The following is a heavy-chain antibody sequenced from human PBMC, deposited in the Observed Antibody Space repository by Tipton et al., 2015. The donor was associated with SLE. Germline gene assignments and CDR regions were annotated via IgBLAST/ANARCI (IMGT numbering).Heavy chain of an antibody. CDR3: ARLSTRLVGDTFDV. Sequence: TLSLTCTVSGGSIFTSYLSWIRQPPGKGLEWIAYIYTNGDSDYNPSLKSRVTISVDTSKNQFSLNLNSVTAADTAVYYCARLSTRLVGDTFDVWGQGTMVTVSS. D-gene: IGHD6-6*01. CDR1: GGSIFTSY. V-gene: IGHV4-4*08. J-gene: IGHJ3*01. CDR2: IYTNGDS.